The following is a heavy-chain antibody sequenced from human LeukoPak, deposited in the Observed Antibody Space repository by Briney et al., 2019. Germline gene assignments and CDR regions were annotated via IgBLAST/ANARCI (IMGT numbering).Heavy chain of an antibody. CDR1: GFVFSRYR. D-gene: IGHD5-18*01. V-gene: IGHV3-21*06. CDR3: TREGKFYRYGRGDFDY. J-gene: IGHJ4*02. Sequence: GGSLRLSCAASGFVFSRYRMNWVRHAPGKGLEWVSSIAFDTGNTFYADSVKGRFTVSRDNAVNSLYLQMNSLRAEDTAVYYCTREGKFYRYGRGDFDYWGQGTLVTVSS. CDR2: IAFDTGNT.